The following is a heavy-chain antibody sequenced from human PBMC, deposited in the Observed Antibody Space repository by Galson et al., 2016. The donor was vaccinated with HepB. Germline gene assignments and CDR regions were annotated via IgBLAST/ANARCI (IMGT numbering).Heavy chain of an antibody. J-gene: IGHJ4*02. CDR2: VYITGST. CDR1: DVSLTNTRYY. V-gene: IGHV4-39*02. D-gene: IGHD3-10*01. Sequence: SETLSLTCSVSDVSLTNTRYYWGWVRQAPGRGLEWISAVYITGSTYSDPSPNSRVTMSIDTPKNNFSLRLNSVTAADTAVYYCARAGPDYYGYYFDYWGQGILVTVSS. CDR3: ARAGPDYYGYYFDY.